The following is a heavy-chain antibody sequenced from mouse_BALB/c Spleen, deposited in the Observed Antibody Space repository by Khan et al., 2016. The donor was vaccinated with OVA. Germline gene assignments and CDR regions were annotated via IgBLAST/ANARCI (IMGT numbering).Heavy chain of an antibody. J-gene: IGHJ1*01. CDR3: SFSLHGCAMND. Sequence: VQLKESGAEFVKPGASVKLSCIVSGFNIKDTYMHWVKQRPEQGLDWIGMIDYANGNTKSDPKFQGQATITADTSPNTAYLQLTSLTSEDTAMYYCSFSLHGCAMNDCGQGTTVTVSS. V-gene: IGHV14-3*02. CDR2: IDYANGNT. D-gene: IGHD3-3*01. CDR1: GFNIKDTY.